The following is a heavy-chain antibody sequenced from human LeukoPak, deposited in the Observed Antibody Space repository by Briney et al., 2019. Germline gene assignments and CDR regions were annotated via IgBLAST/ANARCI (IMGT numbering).Heavy chain of an antibody. CDR1: GFTFSNYA. CDR2: INSDGSST. D-gene: IGHD1-20*01. V-gene: IGHV3-74*01. Sequence: GASLRLSCAASGFTFSNYAMSWVRQAPGKGLVWVSRINSDGSSTSYADSVKGRFTISRDNAKNTLYLQMNSLRAEDTAVYYCARDHNWNDVIDYWGQGTLVTVSS. CDR3: ARDHNWNDVIDY. J-gene: IGHJ4*02.